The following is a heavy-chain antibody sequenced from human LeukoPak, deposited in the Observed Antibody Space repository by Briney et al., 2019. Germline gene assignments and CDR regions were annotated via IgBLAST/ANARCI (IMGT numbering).Heavy chain of an antibody. Sequence: SETLSLTCAVYGGSFSGYYWSWIRQPPGKGLEWIGEINHSGSTNYNPSLKSRVTISVDTSKNQFSLKLSSVTAADTAVYYCARLAGSRYYDSTDYWGQGTLVTVSS. CDR3: ARLAGSRYYDSTDY. CDR1: GGSFSGYY. CDR2: INHSGST. V-gene: IGHV4-34*01. J-gene: IGHJ4*02. D-gene: IGHD3-22*01.